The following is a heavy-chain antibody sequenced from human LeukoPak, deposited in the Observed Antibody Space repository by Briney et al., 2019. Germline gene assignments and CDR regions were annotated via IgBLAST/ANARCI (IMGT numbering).Heavy chain of an antibody. CDR3: ASGTHYYGSGSYYNAGGFYYYYMDV. D-gene: IGHD3-10*01. J-gene: IGHJ6*03. Sequence: ASVKVSCTASGYTFTSYDINWVRQATGQGLEWMGWMNPNSGNTGYAQKFQGRVTMTRDTSISTAYMELSRLRSDDTAVYYCASGTHYYGSGSYYNAGGFYYYYMDVWGKGTTVTISS. CDR1: GYTFTSYD. CDR2: MNPNSGNT. V-gene: IGHV1-8*01.